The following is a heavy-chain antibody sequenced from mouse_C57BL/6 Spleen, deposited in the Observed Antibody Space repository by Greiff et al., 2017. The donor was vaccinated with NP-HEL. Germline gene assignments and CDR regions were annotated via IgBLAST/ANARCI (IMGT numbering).Heavy chain of an antibody. V-gene: IGHV1-69*01. CDR3: ARSGTTWFAY. J-gene: IGHJ3*01. CDR1: GYTFTSYW. CDR2: IDPSDSYT. D-gene: IGHD2-14*01. Sequence: QVQLQQPGAELVMPGASVKLSCKASGYTFTSYWMPWVKQRPGQGLEWIGEIDPSDSYTNYNQKFKGKSTLTVDKSSSTAYMQLSSLTSEDSAVYYCARSGTTWFAYWGQGTLVTVSA.